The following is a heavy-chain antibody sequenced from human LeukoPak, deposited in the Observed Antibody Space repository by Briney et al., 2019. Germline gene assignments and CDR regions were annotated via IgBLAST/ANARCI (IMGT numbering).Heavy chain of an antibody. CDR1: GYTFTGYY. Sequence: ASVKVSCKASGYTFTGYYMHWVRQAPGQGLEWMGWINPNSGGTDYAQKFQGRVTMTRDTSISTAYMELSRLRSDDTAVYYCARVRVGNYYDSSGYYGWFDPWGQGTLVTVSS. V-gene: IGHV1-2*02. CDR3: ARVRVGNYYDSSGYYGWFDP. J-gene: IGHJ5*02. CDR2: INPNSGGT. D-gene: IGHD3-22*01.